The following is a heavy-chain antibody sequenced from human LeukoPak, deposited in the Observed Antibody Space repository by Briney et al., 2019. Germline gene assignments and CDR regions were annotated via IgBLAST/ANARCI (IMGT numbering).Heavy chain of an antibody. J-gene: IGHJ6*02. D-gene: IGHD2-15*01. CDR3: ARLWVDCSGGSCYPYGMDV. CDR2: IYYSGST. Sequence: PSETLSLTCTVSGGSISSYYWSWIRQPPGKGLEGMGYIYYSGSTNYNPSLKSRVTISVATSKNQFSLKLSSVTAADTAVYYCARLWVDCSGGSCYPYGMDVWGQGTTVTVSS. V-gene: IGHV4-59*08. CDR1: GGSISSYY.